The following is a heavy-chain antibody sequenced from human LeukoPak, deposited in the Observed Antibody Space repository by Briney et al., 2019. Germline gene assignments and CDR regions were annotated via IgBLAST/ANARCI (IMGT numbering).Heavy chain of an antibody. CDR1: GFTFSSYG. Sequence: GGSLRLSCAASGFTFSSYGMHWVRQAPGKGLEWVAVISYDGSNKYYADSVKGRFTISRDNSKNTLYLQMNSLRAEDTAVYYCARGRISFSTSCPFDYWGQGTLVTVSS. CDR3: ARGRISFSTSCPFDY. J-gene: IGHJ4*02. V-gene: IGHV3-30*19. CDR2: ISYDGSNK. D-gene: IGHD2-2*01.